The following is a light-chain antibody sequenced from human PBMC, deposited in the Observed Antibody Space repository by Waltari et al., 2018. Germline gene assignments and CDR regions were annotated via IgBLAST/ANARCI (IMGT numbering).Light chain of an antibody. CDR3: QQYYTTPHT. Sequence: EIVLTQSPGTLSLSPGERATLSCRASQSVSSSSLAWYQQKPGQAPRLLIYGASSRATGIPDRFSGSGSGTDFTLTISSLQAEDVAVYYCQQYYTTPHTFGPGTQVDVK. CDR2: GAS. CDR1: QSVSSSS. J-gene: IGKJ3*01. V-gene: IGKV3-20*01.